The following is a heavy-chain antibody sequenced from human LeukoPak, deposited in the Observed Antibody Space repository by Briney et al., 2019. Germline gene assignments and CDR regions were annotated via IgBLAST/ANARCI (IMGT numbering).Heavy chain of an antibody. CDR3: AKGPAPYCSGGSCYSPHWYFDL. CDR1: GFTFSSYA. CDR2: ISGSGGST. Sequence: PGGSLRLSCAASGFTFSSYAMSWVRQAPGKGLEWVSAISGSGGSTYYEDSVKGRFTISRDNSKNTLYLQMNSLRAEDTAVYYCAKGPAPYCSGGSCYSPHWYFDLCGRGTLVTVSS. V-gene: IGHV3-23*01. J-gene: IGHJ2*01. D-gene: IGHD2-15*01.